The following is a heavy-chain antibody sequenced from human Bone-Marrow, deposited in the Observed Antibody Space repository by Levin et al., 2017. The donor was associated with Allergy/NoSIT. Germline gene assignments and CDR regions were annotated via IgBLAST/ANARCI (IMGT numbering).Heavy chain of an antibody. V-gene: IGHV3-23*01. Sequence: GGSLRLSCAASGFAFSSYAMSWVRQVPGKGLEWVSSISGSSVSTYYADSVKGRFTTSRDNSKNTMYLQMNSLRAEDTAIYYCARDWALAVAGTSAGMGDSWGQGTLVTVSS. CDR2: ISGSSVST. J-gene: IGHJ4*02. CDR1: GFAFSSYA. D-gene: IGHD6-19*01. CDR3: ARDWALAVAGTSAGMGDS.